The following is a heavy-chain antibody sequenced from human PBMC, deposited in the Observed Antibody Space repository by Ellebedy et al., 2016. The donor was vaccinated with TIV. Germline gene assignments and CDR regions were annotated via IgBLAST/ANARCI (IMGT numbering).Heavy chain of an antibody. D-gene: IGHD5-18*01. CDR2: IYYSGST. J-gene: IGHJ4*02. V-gene: IGHV4-59*01. Sequence: MPSETLSLTCTVSGGSISSYYWSWIRQPPGKGLEWIGYIYYSGSTNYNPSLKSRVTISVDTSKNQFSLKLSSVTAADTAVYYCARDTAMAFDYWGQGTLVIVSS. CDR3: ARDTAMAFDY. CDR1: GGSISSYY.